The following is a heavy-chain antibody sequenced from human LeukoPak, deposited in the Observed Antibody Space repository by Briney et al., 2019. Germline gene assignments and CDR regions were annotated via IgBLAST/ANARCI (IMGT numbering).Heavy chain of an antibody. CDR2: INHSGST. D-gene: IGHD5-24*01. V-gene: IGHV4-34*01. CDR3: ARGVGDGYNSGGY. Sequence: SETLSLTCAVYGGSFSRYYWSWIRQPPGKGLEWIGEINHSGSTNYNPSLKSRVTISVDTSKNQFSLKLSSVTAADTAVYYCARGVGDGYNSGGYWGQGTLVTVSS. CDR1: GGSFSRYY. J-gene: IGHJ4*02.